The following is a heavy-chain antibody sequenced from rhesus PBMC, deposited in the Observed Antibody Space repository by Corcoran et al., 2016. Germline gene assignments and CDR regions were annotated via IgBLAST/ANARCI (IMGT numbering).Heavy chain of an antibody. J-gene: IGHJ4*01. V-gene: IGHV4S14*01. CDR1: GGSISGYYY. CDR3: VSAAAAGHIDY. CDR2: IYGSGGSN. Sequence: QVQLQESGPGLVKPSETLSLTCAVSGGSISGYYYWSWIRPPPGKGLEWIGIIYGSGGSNYLNPSIKCRVNLSVDTSKNQFSLKLSSVTAADTAVYYCVSAAAAGHIDYWGQGVLVTVSS. D-gene: IGHD6S26*01.